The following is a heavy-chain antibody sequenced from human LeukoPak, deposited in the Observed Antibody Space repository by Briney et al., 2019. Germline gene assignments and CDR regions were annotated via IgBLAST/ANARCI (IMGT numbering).Heavy chain of an antibody. CDR2: IYHSGST. CDR3: ARGIYGGNPKGAFDI. D-gene: IGHD4-23*01. Sequence: SETLSLTCAVSGGSISSSNWWSWVRQPPGKGLEWIGEIYHSGSTNYNPSPKSRVTISVDKSKNQFSLKLSSVTAADTAVSYCARGIYGGNPKGAFDIWGQGTMVTVSS. CDR1: GGSISSSNW. V-gene: IGHV4-4*02. J-gene: IGHJ3*02.